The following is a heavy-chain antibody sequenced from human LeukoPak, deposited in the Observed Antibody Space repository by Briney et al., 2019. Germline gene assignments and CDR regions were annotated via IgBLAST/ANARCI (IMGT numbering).Heavy chain of an antibody. Sequence: PSETLSLTCTVSGGSGSSYYWSLIRQPTGKGLEWIGYIYYSGSTNYNPSLKSRVTISVDTSKNQFSLKLSSVTAADTAVYYCARDLADYYDSSGYPTRHAFDIWGQGTMVTVSS. D-gene: IGHD3-22*01. V-gene: IGHV4-59*02. CDR1: GGSGSSYY. CDR3: ARDLADYYDSSGYPTRHAFDI. J-gene: IGHJ3*02. CDR2: IYYSGST.